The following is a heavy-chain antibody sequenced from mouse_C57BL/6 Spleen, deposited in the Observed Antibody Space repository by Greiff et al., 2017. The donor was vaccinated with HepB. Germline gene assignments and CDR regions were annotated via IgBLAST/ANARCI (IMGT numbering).Heavy chain of an antibody. CDR2: INPSNGGT. Sequence: QVQLQQPGTELVKPGASVKLSCKASGYTFTSYWMHWVKQRPGQGLEWIGNINPSNGGTNYDEKFKSKATLTVDKSSSTAYMQLSSLTSEDSAVYYGARGSYGNYRDYWGQGTTLTVSS. CDR3: ARGSYGNYRDY. J-gene: IGHJ2*01. D-gene: IGHD2-1*01. CDR1: GYTFTSYW. V-gene: IGHV1-53*01.